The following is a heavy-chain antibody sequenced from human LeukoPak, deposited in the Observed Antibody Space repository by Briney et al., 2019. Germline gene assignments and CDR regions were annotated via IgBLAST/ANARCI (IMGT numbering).Heavy chain of an antibody. D-gene: IGHD6-6*01. V-gene: IGHV4-59*05. J-gene: IGHJ4*02. Sequence: PGGSLRLSCAASGFTVSTNHMSWVRQTPGKGLEWIGSIDYSGSSYYNPSLRSRVTISVDTSRNQLSLRLKSVTASDTAVYYCARDRRIAGHGDFDYWGQGTLVTVSS. CDR3: ARDRRIAGHGDFDY. CDR2: IDYSGSS. CDR1: GFTVSTNH.